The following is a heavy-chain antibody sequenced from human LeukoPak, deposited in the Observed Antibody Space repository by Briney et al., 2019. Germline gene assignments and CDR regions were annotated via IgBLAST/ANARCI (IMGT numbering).Heavy chain of an antibody. J-gene: IGHJ6*02. CDR2: IGSAGDT. Sequence: PGGSLRLSCAASGFSFSSYDMHWVRQVTGKGLEWVSAIGSAGDTYYPGFVKGRLTISRENAKNSLYLQMNSLRAGDTAVYYCARGGLREFNEDYYYNHGMDVWGQGTTVTVSS. D-gene: IGHD3-16*01. CDR3: ARGGLREFNEDYYYNHGMDV. V-gene: IGHV3-13*04. CDR1: GFSFSSYD.